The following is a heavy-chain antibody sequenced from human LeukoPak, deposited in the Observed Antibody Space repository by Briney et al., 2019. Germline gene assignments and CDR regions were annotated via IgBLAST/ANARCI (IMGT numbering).Heavy chain of an antibody. D-gene: IGHD3-22*01. J-gene: IGHJ3*02. V-gene: IGHV4-59*01. CDR1: GGSISSYY. Sequence: SETLSLTCTVSGGSISSYYWSWIRQPPGKGLEWIGYIYYSGSTNYNPSLKSRVTISVDTSKNQFFLKLSSVTAADTAVYYCARVAVNYYDSSGYQDAFDIWGQGTMVTVSS. CDR2: IYYSGST. CDR3: ARVAVNYYDSSGYQDAFDI.